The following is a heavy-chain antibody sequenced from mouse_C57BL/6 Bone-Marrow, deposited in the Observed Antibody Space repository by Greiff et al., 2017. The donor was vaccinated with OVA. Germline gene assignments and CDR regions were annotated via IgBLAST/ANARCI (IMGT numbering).Heavy chain of an antibody. CDR1: GFSFNTYA. Sequence: EVQVVESGGGLVQPKGSLKLSCAASGFSFNTYAMNWVRQAPGKGLEWVARIRSKSNNYATYYADSVKDRFTISRDDSESMLYLQMNNLKTEDTAMYYCVCSSSWFAYWGQGTLVTVSA. CDR2: IRSKSNNYAT. CDR3: VCSSSWFAY. V-gene: IGHV10-1*01. D-gene: IGHD1-1*01. J-gene: IGHJ3*01.